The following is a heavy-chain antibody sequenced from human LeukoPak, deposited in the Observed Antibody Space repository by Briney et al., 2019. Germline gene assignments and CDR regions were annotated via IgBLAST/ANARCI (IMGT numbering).Heavy chain of an antibody. D-gene: IGHD6-6*01. CDR1: GGSISSYY. CDR2: IYYSGST. V-gene: IGHV4-59*08. CDR3: ARGGWGGSSSEDDAFDI. Sequence: PSETLSLTCTVSGGSISSYYWSWIRQPPGKGLEGIGYIYYSGSTNYNPSLKSRVTISVDTSKNQFSLKLSSVTAADTAVYYCARGGWGGSSSEDDAFDIWGQGTMVTVSS. J-gene: IGHJ3*02.